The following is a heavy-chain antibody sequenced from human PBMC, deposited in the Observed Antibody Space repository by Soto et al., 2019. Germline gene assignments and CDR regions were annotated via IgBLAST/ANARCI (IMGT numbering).Heavy chain of an antibody. V-gene: IGHV3-23*01. CDR1: GFTFSSYA. CDR3: AKDGRLGVVAAHDY. J-gene: IGHJ4*02. Sequence: GGSLRLSCAASGFTFSSYAMSWVRQAPGKGLEWVSAISGSGGSTYYADSVKGRFTISRDNSKNTLYLQMNSLRAEDTAVYYCAKDGRLGVVAAHDYWGQGTLVTVSS. D-gene: IGHD2-15*01. CDR2: ISGSGGST.